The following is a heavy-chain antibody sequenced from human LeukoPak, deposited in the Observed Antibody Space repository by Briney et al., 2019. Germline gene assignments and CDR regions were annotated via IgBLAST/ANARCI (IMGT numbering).Heavy chain of an antibody. Sequence: GGSLRLSCAASGFTFSSYGMHWVRQAPGKGLEWVAVIWYDGSNKYYADSVKGRFTISRDSSKNTLYLQMNSLRAEDTAVYYCARKVLGVVIQTAAMDVWGQGNTVTVSS. CDR3: ARKVLGVVIQTAAMDV. V-gene: IGHV3-33*01. CDR1: GFTFSSYG. CDR2: IWYDGSNK. D-gene: IGHD3-3*01. J-gene: IGHJ6*02.